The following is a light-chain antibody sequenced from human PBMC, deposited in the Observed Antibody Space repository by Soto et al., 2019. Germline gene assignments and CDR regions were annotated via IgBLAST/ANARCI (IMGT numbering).Light chain of an antibody. CDR3: QSYDSSLTALYV. J-gene: IGLJ1*01. CDR1: SSNIGAGYD. CDR2: GNS. Sequence: QSVLTQPPSVSGAPGQRVTISCTGSSSNIGAGYDVQWYQQLPGTAPKLLMYGNSNRPSGVPDRFSGSKSGTSASLAITGLQAEDEADYYCQSYDSSLTALYVFGIGTKVTGL. V-gene: IGLV1-40*01.